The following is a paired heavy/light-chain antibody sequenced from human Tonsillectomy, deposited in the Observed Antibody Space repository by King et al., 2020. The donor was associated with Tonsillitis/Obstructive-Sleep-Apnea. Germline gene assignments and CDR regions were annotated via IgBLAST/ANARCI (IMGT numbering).Heavy chain of an antibody. D-gene: IGHD2-2*02. CDR3: AKDVGRLLVPATISYYFDS. CDR1: RFTFSSFA. V-gene: IGHV3-23*01. CDR2: ISSSGDKT. J-gene: IGHJ4*02. Sequence: EVQLLESGGGLVQPGGSLRLSCAASRFTFSSFAMSWVRQAPGKGLEWVSSISSSGDKTYYADSVKGRFTISRDNSNNTLYLQLNSLRAGDTALYYCAKDVGRLLVPATISYYFDSWGQGTLVTVSS.
Light chain of an antibody. CDR1: QSLASY. Sequence: EIVLTQSPATLSLSPGERATLSCRASQSLASYLAWYQQKPGQAPRLLIYDASKRATGIPARFSGSGSGTDFTLTISSLEPEDFAVYYCQQRANWPPSTFGQGTRLEIK. J-gene: IGKJ5*01. CDR3: QQRANWPPST. CDR2: DAS. V-gene: IGKV3-11*01.